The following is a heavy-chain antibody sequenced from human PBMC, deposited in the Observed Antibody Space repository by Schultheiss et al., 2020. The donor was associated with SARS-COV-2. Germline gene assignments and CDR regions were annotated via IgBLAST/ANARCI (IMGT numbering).Heavy chain of an antibody. Sequence: SQTLSLTCAVYGGSFSGYYWSWIRQHPGKGLEWIGYIYYSGSTNYNPSLKSRVTMSVDTSRNQFSLKLSSVTAADTAVYYCARERTRTFDYWGQGTLVTVSS. CDR1: GGSFSGYY. V-gene: IGHV4-34*01. CDR2: IYYSGST. D-gene: IGHD1-7*01. CDR3: ARERTRTFDY. J-gene: IGHJ4*02.